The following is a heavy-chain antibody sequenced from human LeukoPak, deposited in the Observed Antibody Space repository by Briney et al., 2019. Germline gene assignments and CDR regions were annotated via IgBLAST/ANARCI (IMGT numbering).Heavy chain of an antibody. CDR3: AKSRVAVAAPRNWFDP. CDR2: ISSSSSYI. D-gene: IGHD6-19*01. CDR1: GFTFSSYS. V-gene: IGHV3-21*04. Sequence: GGSLRLSCAASGFTFSSYSMNWVRQAPGKGLEWVSSISSSSSYIYYADSVKGRFTISRDNAKNSLYLQMNSLRVEDTAVYYCAKSRVAVAAPRNWFDPWGQGTLVTVSS. J-gene: IGHJ5*02.